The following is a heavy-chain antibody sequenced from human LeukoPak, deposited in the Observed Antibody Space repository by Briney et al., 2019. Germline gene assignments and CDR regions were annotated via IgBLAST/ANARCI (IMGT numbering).Heavy chain of an antibody. CDR1: GGTFSSYA. D-gene: IGHD6-19*01. J-gene: IGHJ6*03. Sequence: ASVKVSCKASGGTFSSYAISWVRQAPGQGLEWMGGIIPIFGTANYAQKFQGRVTITADESTSTAYMELSSLRSEDTAVYYCARGASESGWYKNYYYMDVWGKGTTVTVSS. V-gene: IGHV1-69*13. CDR3: ARGASESGWYKNYYYMDV. CDR2: IIPIFGTA.